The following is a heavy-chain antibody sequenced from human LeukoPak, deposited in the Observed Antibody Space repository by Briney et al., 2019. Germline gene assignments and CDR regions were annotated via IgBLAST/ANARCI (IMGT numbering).Heavy chain of an antibody. V-gene: IGHV3-23*01. CDR1: GFTFSSYA. CDR3: AKAPVTTCRGAYCYPFDY. CDR2: ISDSGNT. Sequence: GGSLRLSCAASGFTFSSYAFTWVRQAPGKGLEWVSAISDSGNTYHADSVKGRFTISRDSSKNTLFLQMNRLRPEDAAVYYCAKAPVTTCRGAYCYPFDYWGQGTLVTVSS. D-gene: IGHD2-21*01. J-gene: IGHJ4*02.